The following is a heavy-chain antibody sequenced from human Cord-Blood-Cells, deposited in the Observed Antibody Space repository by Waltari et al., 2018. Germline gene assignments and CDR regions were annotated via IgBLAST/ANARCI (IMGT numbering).Heavy chain of an antibody. CDR2: NIPIFVTA. CDR3: ASSFSGGYIVVVPAAMDY. J-gene: IGHJ4*02. D-gene: IGHD2-2*01. CDR1: GGTFSSYA. Sequence: QVQLVQSGAEVKKPGSSVKVSCKASGGTFSSYAISWVRQAPGQGLEWMGGNIPIFVTANYAQKFQGRGTITADESTSTAYMELSSLRSEDTAVYYCASSFSGGYIVVVPAAMDYWGQGTLVTVSS. V-gene: IGHV1-69*01.